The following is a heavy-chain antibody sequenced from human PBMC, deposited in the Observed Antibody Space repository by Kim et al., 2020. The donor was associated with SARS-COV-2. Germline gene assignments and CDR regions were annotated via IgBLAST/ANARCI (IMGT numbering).Heavy chain of an antibody. CDR2: INVATGNT. V-gene: IGHV1-3*01. CDR1: GFTFTDYA. J-gene: IGHJ4*02. Sequence: ASVKVSCKASGFTFTDYAMHWVRQAPGHRLEWMGWINVATGNTHYPQHLKGRLTITRDTSATTAFMDLNSLTSEDTAVYYCLREMRYDTGCLLYWGQGSLGTVSS. D-gene: IGHD6-19*01. CDR3: LREMRYDTGCLLY.